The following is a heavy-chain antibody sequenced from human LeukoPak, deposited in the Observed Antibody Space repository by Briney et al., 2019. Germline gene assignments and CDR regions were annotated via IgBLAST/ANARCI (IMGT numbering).Heavy chain of an antibody. CDR1: GGSISSGDYY. CDR2: IYYSGST. CDR3: ARERVGDAFDI. D-gene: IGHD3-10*01. V-gene: IGHV4-30-4*01. Sequence: PSETLSLTCTVSGGSISSGDYYWSWIRQPPGKGLEWIGYIYYSGSTYYNPSLKSRVTISVDTPKNQFSLKLSSVTAADAAVYYCARERVGDAFDIWGQGTMVTVSS. J-gene: IGHJ3*02.